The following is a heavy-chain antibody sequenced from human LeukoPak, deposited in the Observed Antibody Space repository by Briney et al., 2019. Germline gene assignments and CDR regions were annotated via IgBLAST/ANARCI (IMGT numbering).Heavy chain of an antibody. V-gene: IGHV3-48*01. D-gene: IGHD2-2*01. Sequence: PGGSLRLSCAASGFTFSSYSMNWVRQAPGKGLEWVSYISSSSSTIYYADSVKGRFTISRDNAKDSLYLQMNSLRAEDTAVYYCARDVVPAAMRGLGYWGQGTLVTVS. CDR3: ARDVVPAAMRGLGY. J-gene: IGHJ4*02. CDR1: GFTFSSYS. CDR2: ISSSSSTI.